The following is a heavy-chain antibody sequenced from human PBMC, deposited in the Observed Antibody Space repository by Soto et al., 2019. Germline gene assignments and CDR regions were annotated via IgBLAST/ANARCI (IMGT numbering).Heavy chain of an antibody. V-gene: IGHV3-7*03. CDR3: ARDGVVRYHNHDY. J-gene: IGHJ4*02. Sequence: HPGGSLRLSCAASGFTFSSYWMSWVRQAPGKGLEWVANIKQDGSEKYYVDSVKGRFTISRDNAKNSLYLQMNSLRAEDTAVYYCARDGVVRYHNHDYWGQGTLVTVSS. CDR2: IKQDGSEK. D-gene: IGHD3-3*01. CDR1: GFTFSSYW.